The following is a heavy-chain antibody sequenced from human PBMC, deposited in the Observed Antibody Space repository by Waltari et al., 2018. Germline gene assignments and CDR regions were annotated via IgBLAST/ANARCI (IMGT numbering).Heavy chain of an antibody. D-gene: IGHD3-3*01. Sequence: QLQLQESGPGLVKPSETLSLTCTVSGGSISSSSYYWGWIRQPPGKGLEGIGSIYYSGSTYYNPSLRSRFTISVDTTKNQLYLKLSSVTAADTAVYYCASFYDFWSGTTWGQGTLVTVSS. CDR3: ASFYDFWSGTT. V-gene: IGHV4-39*01. CDR1: GGSISSSSYY. J-gene: IGHJ5*02. CDR2: IYYSGST.